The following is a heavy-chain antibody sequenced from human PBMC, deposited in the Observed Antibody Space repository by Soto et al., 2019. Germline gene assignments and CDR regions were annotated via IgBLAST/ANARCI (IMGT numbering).Heavy chain of an antibody. D-gene: IGHD3-10*01. Sequence: QVQLQESGPGLVKPLETLSLTCTVPGGSITSYYWSWVRQPPGKGLEWIGYIYYNGNINYNPSLKSRLTPSLDKSTIYFSLRLSSVTAADTAVYYCATGRVYFGSEYWGQGTLVTVSS. V-gene: IGHV4-59*01. J-gene: IGHJ4*02. CDR1: GGSITSYY. CDR2: IYYNGNI. CDR3: ATGRVYFGSEY.